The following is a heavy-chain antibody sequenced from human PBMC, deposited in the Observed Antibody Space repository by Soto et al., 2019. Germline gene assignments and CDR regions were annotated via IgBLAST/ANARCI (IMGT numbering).Heavy chain of an antibody. CDR2: ISGSGGST. CDR3: AEDRGSRPPPYCGGGSCYRGHDAFDI. Sequence: GGSLRLSCAASGFTFSSYAMSWVRQAPGKGLEWVSAISGSGGSTYYADSVKGRFTISRDNSKNTLYLQMNSLRAEDPDVYYCAEDRGSRPPPYCGGGSCYRGHDAFDIWGQGTMVTVSS. D-gene: IGHD2-15*01. J-gene: IGHJ3*02. CDR1: GFTFSSYA. V-gene: IGHV3-23*01.